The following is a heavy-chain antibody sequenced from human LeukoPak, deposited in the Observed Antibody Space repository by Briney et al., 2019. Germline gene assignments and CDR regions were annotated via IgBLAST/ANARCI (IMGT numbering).Heavy chain of an antibody. D-gene: IGHD1-26*01. CDR1: GFTFDDYA. Sequence: WGLRLSCAASGFTFDDYAMHWVRQAPGKGLECVSGISWNSGSIGYADSVKGRFTISRDNAKNSLYLQMNSLRAEDMALYYCAKETTGSYAFDIWGQGTMVTVSS. CDR2: ISWNSGSI. CDR3: AKETTGSYAFDI. V-gene: IGHV3-9*03. J-gene: IGHJ3*02.